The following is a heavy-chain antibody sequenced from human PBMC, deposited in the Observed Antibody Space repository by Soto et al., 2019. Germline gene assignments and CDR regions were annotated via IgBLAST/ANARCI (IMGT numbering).Heavy chain of an antibody. CDR1: GDTLTTHA. CDR3: AWSGEKKSYYYYYGMDV. Sequence: ASVKVSCKSSGDTLTTHAISWVRQAPGQGLEWMGWIGAYNGNTEFAQKFKGRVTMTTDTPTSTAYMELTSLRSDDSAVYYCAWSGEKKSYYYYYGMDVGGQGTRVTFPS. CDR2: IGAYNGNT. V-gene: IGHV1-18*01. J-gene: IGHJ6*02. D-gene: IGHD2-21*01.